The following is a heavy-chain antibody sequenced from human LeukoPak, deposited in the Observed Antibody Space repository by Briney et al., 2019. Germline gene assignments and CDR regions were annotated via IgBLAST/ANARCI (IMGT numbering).Heavy chain of an antibody. CDR1: GFTFSSYW. J-gene: IGHJ4*02. D-gene: IGHD3-22*01. CDR3: ARVGEDYYDSSGYYFDY. V-gene: IGHV3-7*01. CDR2: IKQDGSEK. Sequence: PLGSLRLSCAASGFTFSSYWMSWVRQAPGKGLEWVANIKQDGSEKYYVDSVKGRFTISRDNAKNSLYLQMNSLRAEDTAVYYCARVGEDYYDSSGYYFDYWGQGTLVTVSS.